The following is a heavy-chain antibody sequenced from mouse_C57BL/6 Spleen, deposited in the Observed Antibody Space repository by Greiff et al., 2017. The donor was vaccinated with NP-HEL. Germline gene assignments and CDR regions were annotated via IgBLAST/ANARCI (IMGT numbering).Heavy chain of an antibody. CDR1: GYTFTSYW. Sequence: QVQLQQPGAELVKPGASVKLSCKASGYTFTSYWMHWVKQRPGQGLEWIGMIHPNSGSTNYNEKFKSKATLTADKSSSTAYMQLSSLTSEDSAVYFCARRDYYGSSYGYFDYWGQGTTLTVSS. CDR3: ARRDYYGSSYGYFDY. V-gene: IGHV1-64*01. D-gene: IGHD1-1*01. CDR2: IHPNSGST. J-gene: IGHJ2*01.